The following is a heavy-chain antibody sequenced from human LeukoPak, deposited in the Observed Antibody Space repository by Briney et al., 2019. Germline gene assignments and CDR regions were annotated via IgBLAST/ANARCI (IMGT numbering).Heavy chain of an antibody. D-gene: IGHD5-24*01. CDR3: ARHRAEMATITDDAFDM. CDR1: GSSIRTYS. CDR2: IYTTGST. J-gene: IGHJ3*02. Sequence: PAETLSLTCTVSGSSIRTYSWSWVRQPPGKGLEWVGYIYTTGSTHYNPSLKRRGTMSLKTTKNQFSLRLSSVTAADTAVFYCARHRAEMATITDDAFDMWGQGTMVTVSS. V-gene: IGHV4-4*09.